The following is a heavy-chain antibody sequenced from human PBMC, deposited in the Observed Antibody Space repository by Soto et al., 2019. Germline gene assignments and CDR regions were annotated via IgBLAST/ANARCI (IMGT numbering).Heavy chain of an antibody. CDR2: INWNGGST. V-gene: IGHV3-20*04. CDR1: GFTFDDYG. D-gene: IGHD3-10*01. CDR3: ARDTRYYGSGSKSYFDY. J-gene: IGHJ4*02. Sequence: EVQLVESGGGVVRPGGSLRLSCAASGFTFDDYGMSWVRQAPGKGLEWVSGINWNGGSTGYADSVKGRFTISRDNAKNSLYLQMNSLRAEDTALYYCARDTRYYGSGSKSYFDYWGQGTLVTVSS.